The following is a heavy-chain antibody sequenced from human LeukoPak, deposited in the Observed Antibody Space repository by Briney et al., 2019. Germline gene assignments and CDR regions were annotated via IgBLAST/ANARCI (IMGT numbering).Heavy chain of an antibody. V-gene: IGHV4-39*01. Sequence: PSGTLSLTCIVSAGSISSSGYYWDWIRQPPGKGLEWIGNFYYTGSTYYNPSLKSRITISVDTSKNQFSLKLRSVTAADTAVYYCARHSWSGHGDYESAFEIWGPGTMVTVSS. CDR2: FYYTGST. J-gene: IGHJ3*02. D-gene: IGHD4-17*01. CDR3: ARHSWSGHGDYESAFEI. CDR1: AGSISSSGYY.